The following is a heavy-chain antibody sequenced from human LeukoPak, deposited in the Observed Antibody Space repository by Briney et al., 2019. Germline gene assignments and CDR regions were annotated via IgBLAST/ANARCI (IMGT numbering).Heavy chain of an antibody. D-gene: IGHD1-26*01. CDR2: INPNSGGT. J-gene: IGHJ3*02. V-gene: IGHV1-2*02. CDR1: GGTFSSYA. CDR3: ASDLGATKREAFDI. Sequence: ASVKVSCKASGGTFSSYAISWVRQAPGQGLEWMGWINPNSGGTNYAQKFQGRVTMTRDTSISTAYMELSRLRSDDTAVYYCASDLGATKREAFDIWGQGTMVTVSS.